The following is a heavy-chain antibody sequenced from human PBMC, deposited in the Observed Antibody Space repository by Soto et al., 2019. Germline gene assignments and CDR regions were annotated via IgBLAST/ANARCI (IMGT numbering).Heavy chain of an antibody. CDR1: GFSFSSHS. Sequence: EVQLVESGGGLVQPGESLRLSCAASGFSFSSHSMNWVRQAPGKGLEWVSYITSDSTTIYYADSMQGRFIISRDNAKNSLYLQMNSLRDEDTAVYYCARIKLVERLFINIDVYDMDVWGQGTTVTVSS. V-gene: IGHV3-48*02. J-gene: IGHJ6*02. CDR3: ARIKLVERLFINIDVYDMDV. CDR2: ITSDSTTI. D-gene: IGHD3-3*01.